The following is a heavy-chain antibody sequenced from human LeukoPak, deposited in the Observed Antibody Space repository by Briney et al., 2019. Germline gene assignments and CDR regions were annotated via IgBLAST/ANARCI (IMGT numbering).Heavy chain of an antibody. V-gene: IGHV4-59*01. D-gene: IGHD3-10*01. CDR1: GGSISSYY. J-gene: IGHJ5*02. CDR2: IYYSGST. Sequence: SETLSLTCTVSGGSISSYYWSWIRQPPGKGLEWIGYIYYSGSTNYNPSLKSRVTISVDTSKNQFSLKLSSVTAADTAVYYCARASRGFGELYRPYNWFDPWGQGTLVTVPS. CDR3: ARASRGFGELYRPYNWFDP.